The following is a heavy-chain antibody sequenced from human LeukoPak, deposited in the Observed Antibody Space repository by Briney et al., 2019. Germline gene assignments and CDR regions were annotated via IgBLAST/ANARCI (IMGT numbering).Heavy chain of an antibody. CDR2: ISSSSSYI. Sequence: GSLRLSCAASGFTFSSYSMNWVRQAPGKGLEWVSSISSSSSYIYYADSVKGRFTISRDNAKNSLYLQMNSLRAEDTAVYHCASSSRSWFDPWGQGTLVTVSS. V-gene: IGHV3-21*01. D-gene: IGHD6-19*01. CDR3: ASSSRSWFDP. CDR1: GFTFSSYS. J-gene: IGHJ5*02.